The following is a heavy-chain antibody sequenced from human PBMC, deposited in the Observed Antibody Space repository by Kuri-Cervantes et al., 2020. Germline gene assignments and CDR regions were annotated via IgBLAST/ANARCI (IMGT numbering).Heavy chain of an antibody. CDR1: GGSFSGYY. CDR2: INHSGST. D-gene: IGHD1-14*01. V-gene: IGHV4-34*01. J-gene: IGHJ6*03. Sequence: GSLRLSCAVYGGSFSGYYWSWIRQPPGKELEWIGEINHSGSTNYNPSLKSRVTISIDTSKNQFSLKLSSVTAADTAVYYCVRPGHPTPYFYYMDVWGTGTTVTVSS. CDR3: VRPGHPTPYFYYMDV.